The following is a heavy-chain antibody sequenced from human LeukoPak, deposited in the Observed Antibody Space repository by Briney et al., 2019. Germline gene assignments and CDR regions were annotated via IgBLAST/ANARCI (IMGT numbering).Heavy chain of an antibody. V-gene: IGHV4-34*01. CDR2: INHSGST. Sequence: SETLSLTCAVYGGSFSGYYWSWIRQPPGKGLEWIGEINHSGSTNYNPSLKSRVTISVDTSKNQFSLKLSSMTAADTAVYYCARGAWAEYYFDYWGQGTLVTVSS. CDR3: ARGAWAEYYFDY. D-gene: IGHD2/OR15-2a*01. CDR1: GGSFSGYY. J-gene: IGHJ4*02.